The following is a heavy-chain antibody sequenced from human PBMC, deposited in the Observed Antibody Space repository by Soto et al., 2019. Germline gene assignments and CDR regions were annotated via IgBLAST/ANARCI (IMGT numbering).Heavy chain of an antibody. CDR3: AREGIAAPIDFDY. CDR2: IWYDGSNK. J-gene: IGHJ4*02. Sequence: GGSLRLSCAASGFTFSSYGMHWVRQAPGKGLEWVAVIWYDGSNKYYADSVKGRFTISRDNSKNTLYLQMNSLRAEDTAVYYCAREGIAAPIDFDYWGQGTLVTVSS. V-gene: IGHV3-33*01. CDR1: GFTFSSYG. D-gene: IGHD6-13*01.